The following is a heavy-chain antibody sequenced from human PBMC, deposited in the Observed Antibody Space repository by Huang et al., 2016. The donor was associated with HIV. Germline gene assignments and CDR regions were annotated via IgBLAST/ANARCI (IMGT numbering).Heavy chain of an antibody. CDR3: ARGRAIYDFWSGYYDS. J-gene: IGHJ4*02. D-gene: IGHD3-3*01. CDR2: VYETGSA. V-gene: IGHV4-59*11. Sequence: QVQLQESGPRLVKPSGTLSLTCTVSGASSGNHYWSWIRQTPGKGLEWIGSVYETGSADHNPSLGGRVTMSGDTSKNQISLKLISVTAADTAVYFCARGRAIYDFWSGYYDSWGQGSLVTVSS. CDR1: GASSGNHY.